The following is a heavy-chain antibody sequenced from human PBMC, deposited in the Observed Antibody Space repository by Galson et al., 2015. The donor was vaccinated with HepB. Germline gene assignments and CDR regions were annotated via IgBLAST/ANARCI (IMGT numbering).Heavy chain of an antibody. D-gene: IGHD7-27*01. CDR2: ISYDGSNK. CDR3: AKGLGMGPILYYFDY. J-gene: IGHJ4*02. V-gene: IGHV3-30*18. CDR1: GFTFSSYG. Sequence: SLRLSCAASGFTFSSYGMHWARQAPGKGLEWVAVISYDGSNKYYADSVKGRFTISRDNSKNTLYLQMNSLRAEDTAVYYCAKGLGMGPILYYFDYWGQGTLVTVSS.